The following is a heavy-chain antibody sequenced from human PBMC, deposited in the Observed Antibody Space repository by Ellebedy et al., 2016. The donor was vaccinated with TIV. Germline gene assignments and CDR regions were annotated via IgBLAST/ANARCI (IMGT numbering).Heavy chain of an antibody. J-gene: IGHJ5*02. CDR3: ARMHSGSYNS. D-gene: IGHD1-26*01. Sequence: SETLSLTCAVYGGSFSGYYWSWIRQPPGKGLEWIGEINHSGSTNYNPSLKRRVTISVDTSKNQFSLKLRSVTAADTALYYCARMHSGSYNSWGQGTLVTVSS. CDR1: GGSFSGYY. CDR2: INHSGST. V-gene: IGHV4-34*01.